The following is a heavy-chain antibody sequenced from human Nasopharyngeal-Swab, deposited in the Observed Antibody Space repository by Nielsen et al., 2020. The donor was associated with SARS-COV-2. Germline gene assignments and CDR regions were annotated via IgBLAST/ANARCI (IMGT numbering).Heavy chain of an antibody. Sequence: VSPMPRPVLEWMGRFDPSDSYNNYSPSCQGQVTISADKWISTAYLQWSSLKASDTAMYDCARHRDYGGNLGIGYWGQGTLVTVSS. D-gene: IGHD4-23*01. CDR3: ARHRDYGGNLGIGY. CDR2: FDPSDSYN. V-gene: IGHV5-10-1*04. J-gene: IGHJ4*02.